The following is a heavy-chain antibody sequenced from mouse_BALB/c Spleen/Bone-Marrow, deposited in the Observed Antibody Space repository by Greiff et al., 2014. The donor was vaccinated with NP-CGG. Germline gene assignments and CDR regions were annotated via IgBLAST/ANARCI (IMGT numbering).Heavy chain of an antibody. CDR2: IDPYYGGT. CDR3: XXXGIPXXXTMDY. Sequence: VHVKQSGPELEKPGASVKISCKASGYSFTGYNMNWVKQSNGKSLEWIGNIDPYYGGTSYNQKFKGKATLTVDKSSSTAYMPXXXXXXXXXXXXXXXXXGIPXXXTMDYXXQG. J-gene: IGHJ4*01. V-gene: IGHV1S135*01. CDR1: GYSFTGYN.